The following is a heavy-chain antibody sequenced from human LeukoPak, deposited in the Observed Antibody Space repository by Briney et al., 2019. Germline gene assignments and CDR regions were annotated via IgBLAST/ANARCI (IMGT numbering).Heavy chain of an antibody. CDR3: AREMEDSSLGWWYFDL. V-gene: IGHV4-38-2*02. CDR2: IYHSGST. D-gene: IGHD6-13*01. CDR1: GYSISSGYY. Sequence: KPSETLSLTCAVSGYSISSGYYWGWIRQPPGKGLEWIGSIYHSGSTYYNPSLKSRVTISVDTSKNQFSLKLSSVTAADTAVYYCAREMEDSSLGWWYFDLWGRGTLVTVSS. J-gene: IGHJ2*01.